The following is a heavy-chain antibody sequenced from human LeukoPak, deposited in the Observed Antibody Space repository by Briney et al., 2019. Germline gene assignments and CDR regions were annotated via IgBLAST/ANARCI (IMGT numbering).Heavy chain of an antibody. CDR1: GYTFTSYG. J-gene: IGHJ4*02. Sequence: GASVKVSCKSSGYTFTSYGISWVRRAPGPGLEWMGWISAYNGNTNYAQKLQGRVTMTTDTSTSTAYMELRSLRSDDTAVYYCARDLVVGATPGYDYWGQGTLVTVSS. V-gene: IGHV1-18*01. D-gene: IGHD1-26*01. CDR2: ISAYNGNT. CDR3: ARDLVVGATPGYDY.